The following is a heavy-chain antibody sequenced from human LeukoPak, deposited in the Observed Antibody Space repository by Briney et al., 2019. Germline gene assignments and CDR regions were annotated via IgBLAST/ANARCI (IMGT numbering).Heavy chain of an antibody. Sequence: PGGSLRLSCAASGFTFSRSWMSWVRQAPGKGLEWVANMNQDGSEKNYVDSVKGRFTICRDNGKNSLYLQMNSLRAEDTAVYYCAREGFLDHWGQGTLVTVSS. V-gene: IGHV3-7*01. CDR3: AREGFLDH. CDR1: GFTFSRSW. CDR2: MNQDGSEK. D-gene: IGHD3-3*01. J-gene: IGHJ4*02.